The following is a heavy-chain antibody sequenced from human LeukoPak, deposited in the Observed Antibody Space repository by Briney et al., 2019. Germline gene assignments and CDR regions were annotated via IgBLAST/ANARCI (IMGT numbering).Heavy chain of an antibody. CDR3: ARVDGSGITGTTGWFDP. V-gene: IGHV4-38-2*02. J-gene: IGHJ5*02. D-gene: IGHD1-7*01. Sequence: PSETLSLTCTVSGYSISSGYYWGWIRQPPGKGLEWIESIYHSGSTYYNPSLKSRVTISVDTSKNQFSLKLSSVTAADTAVYYCARVDGSGITGTTGWFDPWGQGTLVTVSS. CDR1: GYSISSGYY. CDR2: IYHSGST.